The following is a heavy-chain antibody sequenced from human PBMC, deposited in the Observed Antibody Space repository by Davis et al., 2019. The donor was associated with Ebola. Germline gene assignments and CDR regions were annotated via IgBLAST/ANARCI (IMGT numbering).Heavy chain of an antibody. CDR2: IYYSGST. CDR1: GGSFSGYY. J-gene: IGHJ5*02. Sequence: MPGGSLRLSCAVYGGSFSGYYWSWIRQPPGKGLEWIGSIYYSGSTYYNPSLKSRVTISVDTSKNQFSLKLSSVTAADTAVYYCARHSGPYTVTTLNWFDPWGQGTLVTVSS. CDR3: ARHSGPYTVTTLNWFDP. D-gene: IGHD4-17*01. V-gene: IGHV4-34*01.